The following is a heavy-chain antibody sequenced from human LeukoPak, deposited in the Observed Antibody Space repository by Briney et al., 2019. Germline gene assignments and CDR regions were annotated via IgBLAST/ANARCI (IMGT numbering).Heavy chain of an antibody. CDR2: ISAYNGNT. Sequence: GASVKVSCKASGYTFIGYYIHWVRQAPGQGLEWMGWISAYNGNTNYAQKLQGRVTMTTDTSTSTAYMELRSLRSDDTAVYYCARDRTGSYGSRSGYWGQGTLVTVSS. D-gene: IGHD5-18*01. V-gene: IGHV1-18*04. J-gene: IGHJ4*02. CDR1: GYTFIGYY. CDR3: ARDRTGSYGSRSGY.